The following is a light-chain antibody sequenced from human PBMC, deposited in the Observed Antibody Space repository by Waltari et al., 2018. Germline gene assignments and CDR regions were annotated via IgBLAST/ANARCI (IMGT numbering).Light chain of an antibody. CDR1: TSDLGGYNY. CDR2: DVS. J-gene: IGLJ3*02. CDR3: SSFTSSSTWV. Sequence: QSALTQPASVSGSPGQSITISCTGPTSDLGGYNYVSWYQQHPRKAPKLMIYDVSSRPSGVSNRFSGSKSGNTASLIISGLQAEDEADYYCSSFTSSSTWVFGGGTKLTVL. V-gene: IGLV2-14*01.